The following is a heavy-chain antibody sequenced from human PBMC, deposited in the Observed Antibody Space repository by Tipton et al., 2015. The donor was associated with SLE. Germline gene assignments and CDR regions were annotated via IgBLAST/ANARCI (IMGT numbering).Heavy chain of an antibody. CDR1: EFTFSSQT. D-gene: IGHD6-19*01. J-gene: IGHJ4*02. Sequence: GSLRLSCAASEFTFSSQTNHWVRQAPGKGLEWVSLLYGAAETYNADSVKGRFTISRDNSKNTLYLQMNSLRAEDTAVYYCAKDIRSGWYGFDYWGQGTLVTVSS. CDR3: AKDIRSGWYGFDY. CDR2: LYGAAET. V-gene: IGHV3-23*03.